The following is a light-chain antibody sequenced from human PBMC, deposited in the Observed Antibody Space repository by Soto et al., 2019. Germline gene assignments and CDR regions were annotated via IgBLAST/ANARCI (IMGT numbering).Light chain of an antibody. CDR3: QQKYRVPRT. CDR1: QSISSY. Sequence: DIQITQSPSSLSASVVDGVTITCRASQSISSYLNWYQQKPGKAPKLLIYAASSLQSGVPSRFSGSGSGTDFTLTISSLQPEDYATYFCQQKYRVPRTFGQGTKVDIK. J-gene: IGKJ1*01. CDR2: AAS. V-gene: IGKV1-39*01.